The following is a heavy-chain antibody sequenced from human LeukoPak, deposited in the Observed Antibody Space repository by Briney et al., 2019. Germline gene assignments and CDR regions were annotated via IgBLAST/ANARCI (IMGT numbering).Heavy chain of an antibody. CDR1: GGSFSGYY. CDR2: INHSGST. D-gene: IGHD3-22*01. CDR3: ARVESITMIGQGPFDI. V-gene: IGHV4-34*01. Sequence: SETLSLTCAIYGGSFSGYYWSWIRQPPGKGLEWIGEINHSGSTNYNPSLKSRVTISVDTSKNQFSLKLSSVTAADTAVYYCARVESITMIGQGPFDIWGQGTMVTVSS. J-gene: IGHJ3*02.